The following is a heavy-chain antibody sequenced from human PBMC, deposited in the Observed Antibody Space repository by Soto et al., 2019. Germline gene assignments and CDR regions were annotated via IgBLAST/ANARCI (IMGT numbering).Heavy chain of an antibody. CDR2: IYYSGST. CDR3: ARVGLVLRFLEWLPRYGMDV. V-gene: IGHV4-59*01. Sequence: SETLSLTCTVSGGSLSSYYWSWIRQPPGKGLEWIGYIYYSGSTNYNPSLKSRVTISVDTSKNQFSLKLSSVTAADTAVYYCARVGLVLRFLEWLPRYGMDVWGQGTTVTVSS. CDR1: GGSLSSYY. D-gene: IGHD3-3*01. J-gene: IGHJ6*02.